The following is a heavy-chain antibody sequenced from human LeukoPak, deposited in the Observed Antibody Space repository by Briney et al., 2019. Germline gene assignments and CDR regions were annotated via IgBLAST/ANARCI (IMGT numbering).Heavy chain of an antibody. Sequence: SETLSLTCTVSGGSISSYYWSWIRQPAGKGLEWIGHIYTSGSTNYNPSLKSRVTMSVDTSKNQFSLKLSSVTAADTAVYYCARDDAVTTFFAFDIWGQGTMVTVSS. J-gene: IGHJ3*02. CDR2: IYTSGST. CDR1: GGSISSYY. CDR3: ARDDAVTTFFAFDI. D-gene: IGHD4-11*01. V-gene: IGHV4-4*07.